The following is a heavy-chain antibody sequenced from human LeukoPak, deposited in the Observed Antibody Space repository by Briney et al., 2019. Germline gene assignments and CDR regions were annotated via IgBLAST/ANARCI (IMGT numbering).Heavy chain of an antibody. D-gene: IGHD2-2*01. J-gene: IGHJ4*02. CDR1: GGSFSGYY. V-gene: IGHV4-34*01. CDR3: ARGWYRSSTSCVVHFDY. CDR2: INHSGST. Sequence: SETLSLTCAVYGGSFSGYYWSWIRQPPGKGLEWIGEINHSGSTNYNPSLKSRVTISVDTSKNQFSLKLSSVTAADTAVYYCARGWYRSSTSCVVHFDYWGQGTLVTVSS.